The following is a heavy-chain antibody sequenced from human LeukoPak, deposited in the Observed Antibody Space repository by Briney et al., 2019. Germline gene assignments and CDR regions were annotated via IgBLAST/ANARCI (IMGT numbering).Heavy chain of an antibody. CDR2: INHSGST. Sequence: SETLSLTCAVYGGSFSGYYWSWIRQPPGKGLEWIGEINHSGSTNYNPSLKSRVTISVDTSKNQFSLKLSSVTAADTAVYYCARGLLGNFDYWGQGTLVTVSS. J-gene: IGHJ4*02. V-gene: IGHV4-34*01. CDR1: GGSFSGYY. CDR3: ARGLLGNFDY. D-gene: IGHD7-27*01.